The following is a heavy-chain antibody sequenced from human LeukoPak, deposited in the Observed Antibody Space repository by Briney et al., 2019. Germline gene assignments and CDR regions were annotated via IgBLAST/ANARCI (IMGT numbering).Heavy chain of an antibody. CDR1: GYTFINQA. V-gene: IGHV1-18*01. CDR3: ARGGSGSYLDY. CDR2: ISPFNGKT. D-gene: IGHD3-10*01. Sequence: GGSVRVSCTASGYTFINQAISWVRQAPGQGLEWMGWISPFNGKTDYAETFQGRLTMTTDASTTTAHMELRSLRSADTAIYYCARGGSGSYLDYWGQGTLVAVSS. J-gene: IGHJ4*02.